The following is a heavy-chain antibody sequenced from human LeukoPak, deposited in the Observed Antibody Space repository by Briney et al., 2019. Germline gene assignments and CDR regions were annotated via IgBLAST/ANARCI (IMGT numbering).Heavy chain of an antibody. Sequence: PGGSLRLSCLASGFPFENFAMHWVRQAPGKGLEWVAVISFDASRSGSADSVQGRFTISRDNSKNTLYLEMNSLSPDDTAVYYCARGVEPLAANTLAYWGQGTLVTVSS. V-gene: IGHV3-30*14. D-gene: IGHD1-14*01. J-gene: IGHJ4*02. CDR1: GFPFENFA. CDR3: ARGVEPLAANTLAY. CDR2: ISFDASRS.